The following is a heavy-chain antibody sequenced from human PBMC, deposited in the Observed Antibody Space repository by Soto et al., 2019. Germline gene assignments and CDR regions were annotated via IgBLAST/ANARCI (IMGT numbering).Heavy chain of an antibody. V-gene: IGHV4-30-4*01. CDR2: ISYSGSA. D-gene: IGHD2-15*01. CDR1: GGSISSGNYY. J-gene: IGHJ4*02. Sequence: SETLSITCTVSGGSISSGNYYWRWIRQPPGKGLEWIGFISYSGSAYYNPSLKSRVTISVDTSKNQFSLNLSFVTAADTAVYYCATMGTPATGLYYFDYWGQGTLVTVSS. CDR3: ATMGTPATGLYYFDY.